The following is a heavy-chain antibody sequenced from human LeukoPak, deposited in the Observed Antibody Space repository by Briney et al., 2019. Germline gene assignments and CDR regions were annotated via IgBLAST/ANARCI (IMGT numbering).Heavy chain of an antibody. CDR3: ARDLGYYYDKHQNRFDP. D-gene: IGHD3-22*01. CDR1: GYTFTSYA. V-gene: IGHV1-3*01. J-gene: IGHJ5*02. CDR2: INAGNGNT. Sequence: ASVKVSCKASGYTFTSYAMHWVRQAPGQRLEWMGWINAGNGNTKYSQKFQGRVTITRDTSASTAYMELSSLRSEDTAVYYCARDLGYYYDKHQNRFDPWGQGTLVTVSS.